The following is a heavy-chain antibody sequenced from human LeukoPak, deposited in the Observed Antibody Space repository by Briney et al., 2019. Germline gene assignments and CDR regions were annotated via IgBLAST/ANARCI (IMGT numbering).Heavy chain of an antibody. Sequence: PGGSQRLSCAASGFTFSSYWMSWVRQAPGKGLEWVANIKQDGSEKYYVDSVKGRFTISKDSVRHSLYLQMNSLRAEDTAVYYCAKDGGSSSYYYYYYYMDVWGKGTTVTLSS. CDR3: AKDGGSSSYYYYYYYMDV. CDR2: IKQDGSEK. J-gene: IGHJ6*03. CDR1: GFTFSSYW. D-gene: IGHD6-6*01. V-gene: IGHV3-7*01.